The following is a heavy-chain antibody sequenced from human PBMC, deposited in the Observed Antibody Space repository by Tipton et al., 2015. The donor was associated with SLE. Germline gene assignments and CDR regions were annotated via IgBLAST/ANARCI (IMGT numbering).Heavy chain of an antibody. J-gene: IGHJ4*02. Sequence: TLSLTCTVSGDSISSGTYYWGWIRQPPGKGLEWIGNIYYTGSSYYNPSLKSRVTISVDTSQNQFSLKLRSVSAADTAVYYCVVCSPSSCSYFDYWGQGRLVTVSS. CDR2: IYYTGSS. V-gene: IGHV4-39*07. D-gene: IGHD2-2*01. CDR3: VVCSPSSCSYFDY. CDR1: GDSISSGTYY.